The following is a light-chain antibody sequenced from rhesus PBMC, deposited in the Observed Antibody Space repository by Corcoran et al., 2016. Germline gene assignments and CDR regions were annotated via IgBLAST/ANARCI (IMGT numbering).Light chain of an antibody. CDR3: HQHDNSPYS. CDR1: QGISNW. J-gene: IGKJ2*01. CDR2: RAS. Sequence: DIQMTQSPSSLSASVGDRVTITCRASQGISNWLALYQQKQGKAPKHMIYRASNLETGVPSRFSGIGSGTDFTLTIRSLQPEDIATYYCHQHDNSPYSFGQGTKVEIK. V-gene: IGKV1-69*01.